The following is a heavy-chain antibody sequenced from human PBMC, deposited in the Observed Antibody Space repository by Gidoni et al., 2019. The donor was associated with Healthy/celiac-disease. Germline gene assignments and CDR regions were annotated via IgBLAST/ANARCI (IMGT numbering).Heavy chain of an antibody. Sequence: EVQLVESRVRLVQHVGSVMLSSAASGINFSTYRMNWVRQAPGKGLEWVSDIGNSGSNIYYADSVRGRFTIARDKAKNSLYLQMNSLGDEDTAVYYCVGYEFWRGWAYGGQGTLVTVS. V-gene: IGHV3-48*02. CDR1: GINFSTYR. CDR3: VGYEFWRGWAY. CDR2: IGNSGSNI. D-gene: IGHD3-3*01. J-gene: IGHJ4*02.